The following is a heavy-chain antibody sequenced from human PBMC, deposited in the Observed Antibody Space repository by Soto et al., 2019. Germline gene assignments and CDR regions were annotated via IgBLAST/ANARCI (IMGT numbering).Heavy chain of an antibody. CDR1: GFTFSSYS. J-gene: IGHJ6*02. CDR2: ISSSSSYI. D-gene: IGHD6-19*01. CDR3: ARVSLHSSGHVGMDV. Sequence: PGGSLRLSCAASGFTFSSYSMNWVRQAPGKGLEWVSSISSSSSYIYYADSVKGRFTISRDNAKNSLYLQMNSLRAEDTAVYYCARVSLHSSGHVGMDVWGQGTTVTVSS. V-gene: IGHV3-21*01.